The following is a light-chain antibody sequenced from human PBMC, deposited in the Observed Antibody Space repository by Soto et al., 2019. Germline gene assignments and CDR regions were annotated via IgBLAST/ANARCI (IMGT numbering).Light chain of an antibody. Sequence: QAVVTQPPSVSGAPGQRVTISCTGSSSNIGAGYDVHWYQQLPGTAPKLLIYGNSNRPSGVPDRFSGSKSGTSASLAITGLQAEDEADSYCQSYDSSLSGSHVVFGGGTKLTVL. CDR3: QSYDSSLSGSHVV. V-gene: IGLV1-40*01. CDR2: GNS. J-gene: IGLJ2*01. CDR1: SSNIGAGYD.